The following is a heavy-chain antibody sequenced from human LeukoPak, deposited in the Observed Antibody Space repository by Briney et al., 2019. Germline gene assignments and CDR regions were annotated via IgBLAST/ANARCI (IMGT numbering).Heavy chain of an antibody. CDR2: IFYSGST. Sequence: SETLSLTCTVSGGSISSYYWNWIRQPPGKGLEWIGYIFYSGSTNYNPSLKSRVTISVDTSKNQFSLKLSSVTAADTAVYYCARAPSLKARFDPWGQGTLVAVSS. CDR3: ARAPSLKARFDP. CDR1: GGSISSYY. V-gene: IGHV4-59*01. J-gene: IGHJ5*02.